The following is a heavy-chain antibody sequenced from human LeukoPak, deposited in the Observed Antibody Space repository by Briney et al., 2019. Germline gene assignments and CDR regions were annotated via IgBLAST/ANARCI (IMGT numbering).Heavy chain of an antibody. CDR3: ARSIGAAYFDN. CDR1: GFTFSSYS. CDR2: ISSGSNDI. D-gene: IGHD6-13*01. V-gene: IGHV3-21*01. J-gene: IGHJ4*02. Sequence: AGSLRLSCAGSGFTFSSYSMNWVRQAPGKGLEWVSFISSGSNDIYYADSVKGRFTISRDNAKNSLYLEMNSLRAEDTAVYYCARSIGAAYFDNWGQGTLVTVSS.